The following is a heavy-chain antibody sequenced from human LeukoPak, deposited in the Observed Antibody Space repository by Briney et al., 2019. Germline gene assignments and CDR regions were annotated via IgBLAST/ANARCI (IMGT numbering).Heavy chain of an antibody. V-gene: IGHV4-59*08. Sequence: SETLSLTCTVSGGSISSYYWSWIRQPPGKGLEWIGYIYYSGSTNYNTSLKSRVTISVDTSKNQFSLKLSSVTAADTAVYYCARHYGSGSYSARLRAFDIWGQGTMVTVSS. D-gene: IGHD3-10*01. CDR1: GGSISSYY. CDR2: IYYSGST. CDR3: ARHYGSGSYSARLRAFDI. J-gene: IGHJ3*02.